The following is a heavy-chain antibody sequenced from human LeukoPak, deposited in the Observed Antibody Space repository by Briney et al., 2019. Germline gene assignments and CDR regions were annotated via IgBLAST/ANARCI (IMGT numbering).Heavy chain of an antibody. J-gene: IGHJ4*02. D-gene: IGHD6-19*01. CDR1: GFTFSTYW. Sequence: PGGSLRLSCAASGFTFSTYWMHWVRQAPGKGLDWVSRINSDGTTTNYADSVKGRFTISRDNAKNTLYLQMNTLRVEDTAVYYCARAGWYRWDYWGQGTLVTVSS. CDR2: INSDGTTT. CDR3: ARAGWYRWDY. V-gene: IGHV3-74*01.